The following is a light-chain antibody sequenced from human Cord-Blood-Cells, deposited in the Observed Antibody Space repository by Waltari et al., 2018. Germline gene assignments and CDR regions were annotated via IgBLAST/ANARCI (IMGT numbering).Light chain of an antibody. CDR2: DVS. CDR3: CSYAGSYHV. V-gene: IGLV2-11*01. Sequence: QSALTQPRSVSGSPGQSVTISCTGTSSDVGGYNYVSWYQQHPGKAPKLMIYDVSKRPSGVPDRFSGSKSGNTASLTISGLQAEDEADYYCCSYAGSYHVFGTGTKVIVL. J-gene: IGLJ1*01. CDR1: SSDVGGYNY.